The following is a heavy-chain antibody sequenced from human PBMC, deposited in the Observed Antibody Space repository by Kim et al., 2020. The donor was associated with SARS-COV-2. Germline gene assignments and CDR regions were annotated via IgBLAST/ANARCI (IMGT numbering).Heavy chain of an antibody. CDR2: ISGSGGST. Sequence: GSLRLSCAASGFTFSSYAMSWVRQAPGKGLEWVSAISGSGGSTYYADSVKGRFTISRDNSKNTLYLQMNSLRAEDTAVYYCAKDDSSGYYSELGGFNYWGQGTLVTVSS. D-gene: IGHD3-22*01. CDR3: AKDDSSGYYSELGGFNY. V-gene: IGHV3-23*01. CDR1: GFTFSSYA. J-gene: IGHJ4*02.